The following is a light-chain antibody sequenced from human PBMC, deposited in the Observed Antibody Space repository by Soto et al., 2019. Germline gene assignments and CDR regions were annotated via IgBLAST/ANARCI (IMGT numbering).Light chain of an antibody. Sequence: EIVLTQSPGTLSLSPGGRATLSCRASQSVSSSYLAWYQQKPGQAPRLLIYGASSRATGIPDRFSGSGSGTDFTLTISRREPEDCAVYYCQQYGSSPRFTFGPGTNVDLK. J-gene: IGKJ3*01. CDR3: QQYGSSPRFT. CDR2: GAS. V-gene: IGKV3-20*01. CDR1: QSVSSSY.